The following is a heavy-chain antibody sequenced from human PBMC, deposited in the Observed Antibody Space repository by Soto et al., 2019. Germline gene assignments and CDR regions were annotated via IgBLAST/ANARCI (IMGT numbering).Heavy chain of an antibody. Sequence: SETLSLTCAVYGGSFSGYYWSWIRQPPGKGLEWIGEINHSGSTNYNPSLKSRVTISVDTSKNQFSLKLSSVTAADTAVYYCAVDPDFGYCSGGSCYSDPWGQGTLVT. D-gene: IGHD2-15*01. V-gene: IGHV4-34*01. CDR3: AVDPDFGYCSGGSCYSDP. CDR1: GGSFSGYY. CDR2: INHSGST. J-gene: IGHJ5*02.